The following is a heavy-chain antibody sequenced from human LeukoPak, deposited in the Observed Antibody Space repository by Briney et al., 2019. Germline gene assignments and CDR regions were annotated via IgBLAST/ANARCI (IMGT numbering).Heavy chain of an antibody. CDR3: AKDSGFNWFDP. Sequence: GGSLRLSCAASGFTFSSYWMHWVRQTPGKGLEWMAVISYDGSNKYYADSVKGRFTISRDNSKNTLYLQMNSLRAEDTAVYYCAKDSGFNWFDPWGQGTLVTVSS. J-gene: IGHJ5*02. CDR2: ISYDGSNK. CDR1: GFTFSSYW. V-gene: IGHV3-30*18.